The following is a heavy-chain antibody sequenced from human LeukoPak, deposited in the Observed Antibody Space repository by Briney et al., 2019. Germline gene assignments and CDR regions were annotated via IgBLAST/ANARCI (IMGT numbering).Heavy chain of an antibody. Sequence: PGGSLRLSCAASGFTFDDYAMHWVRPAPGKGLEWVSGIRWNSGSIGYADSVKGRFTISRDNAKNSLYLQMNSLRAEDTALYYCAKDIVGDIVVVVEKRGTVVDNAFDIWGQGTMVTVSS. J-gene: IGHJ3*02. V-gene: IGHV3-9*01. CDR1: GFTFDDYA. CDR3: AKDIVGDIVVVVEKRGTVVDNAFDI. D-gene: IGHD2-15*01. CDR2: IRWNSGSI.